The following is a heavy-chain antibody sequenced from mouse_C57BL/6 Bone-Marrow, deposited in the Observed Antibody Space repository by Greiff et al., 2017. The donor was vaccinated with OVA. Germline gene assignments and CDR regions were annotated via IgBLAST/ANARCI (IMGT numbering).Heavy chain of an antibody. J-gene: IGHJ1*03. V-gene: IGHV1-54*01. CDR2: IKPGSCGT. Sequence: VQLQQSGAELVRPGPSVKVSCKASGYSFTNYLIEWVKQRPGQGLEWMGVIKPGSCGTNYNEKFKGKATLTADKYSSTAYIQLSSLTSEDSAVYFCARGGGYDGPWGTGTTVTVSS. CDR3: ARGGGYDGP. D-gene: IGHD2-2*01. CDR1: GYSFTNYL.